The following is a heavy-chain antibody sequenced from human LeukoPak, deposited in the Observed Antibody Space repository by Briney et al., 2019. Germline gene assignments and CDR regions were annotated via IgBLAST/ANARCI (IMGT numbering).Heavy chain of an antibody. CDR1: GGSISSSCEY. CDR2: IYYSGNT. CDR3: ARLLWFGEPKPDY. J-gene: IGHJ4*02. D-gene: IGHD3-10*01. V-gene: IGHV4-39*01. Sequence: SETLSLTCTVSGGSISSSCEYWGWIRQPPGKGLEWIGSIYYSGNTYYNPPLKSQVTISVDTSKNQFSLKLSSVTAADTAVYYCARLLWFGEPKPDYWGEGPLVTVSS.